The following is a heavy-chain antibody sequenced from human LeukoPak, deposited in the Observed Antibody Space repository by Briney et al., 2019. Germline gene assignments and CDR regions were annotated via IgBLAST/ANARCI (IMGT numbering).Heavy chain of an antibody. CDR3: ARSRTYGDFGRGLDY. D-gene: IGHD4-17*01. V-gene: IGHV3-74*01. CDR1: GFISSSYW. CDR2: INTDGFST. Sequence: GGSLRLSCAASGFISSSYWMHWVRQPPGKGLVYIACINTDGFSTSYADSVKGRFTISRDNAKNTLYLQMNSLRAEDTAVYYCARSRTYGDFGRGLDYWGQGTLVTVSS. J-gene: IGHJ4*02.